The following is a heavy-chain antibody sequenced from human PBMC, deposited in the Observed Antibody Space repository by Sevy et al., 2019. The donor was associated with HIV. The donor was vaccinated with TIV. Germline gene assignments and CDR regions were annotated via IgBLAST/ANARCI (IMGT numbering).Heavy chain of an antibody. CDR2: IKSKTDGGTT. V-gene: IGHV3-15*01. CDR1: GFTFSNAW. Sequence: GGSLRLSCAASGFTFSNAWMSWVRQAPGKGLEWVGRIKSKTDGGTTDYAAPVKGRFTISRDDSKNTLYLQMNSLKTEDTAVYYCTTDPTATPPDYDYYYMDVWGKGTTVTVSS. J-gene: IGHJ6*03. CDR3: TTDPTATPPDYDYYYMDV.